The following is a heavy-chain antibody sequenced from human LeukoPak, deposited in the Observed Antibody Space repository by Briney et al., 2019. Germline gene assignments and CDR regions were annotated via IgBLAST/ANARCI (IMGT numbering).Heavy chain of an antibody. CDR3: TRQHCSGGTCSYVDY. V-gene: IGHV3-72*01. Sequence: PGGSLRLSCAASGFTFSDHYMDWVRQAPGKGLEWVGRIRNQANSYTTNYAASVKGRFTISRDDSKKSLYLHMSSLKTEDTAVYYCTRQHCSGGTCSYVDYWGQGTLVTVSP. CDR2: IRNQANSYTT. J-gene: IGHJ4*02. D-gene: IGHD2-15*01. CDR1: GFTFSDHY.